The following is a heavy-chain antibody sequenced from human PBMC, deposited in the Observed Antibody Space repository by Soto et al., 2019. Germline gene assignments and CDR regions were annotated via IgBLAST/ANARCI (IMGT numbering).Heavy chain of an antibody. CDR1: GFSLTTAGAG. CDR3: AHRGYGNYPRDNWFDP. CDR2: TYWNDDT. V-gene: IGHV2-5*01. J-gene: IGHJ5*02. D-gene: IGHD4-17*01. Sequence: QITLKDSGPTLVKPTQTLTLTCTFSGFSLTTAGAGVGWIRQPPGKALEWRALTYWNDDTRYSPSLKSRLTITKDTTKNQVVLRMTNMDPVDTATYYCAHRGYGNYPRDNWFDPWGQGTLVIVSS.